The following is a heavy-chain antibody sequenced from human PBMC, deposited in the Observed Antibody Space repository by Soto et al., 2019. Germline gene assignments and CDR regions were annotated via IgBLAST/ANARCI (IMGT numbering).Heavy chain of an antibody. CDR2: ISGSGSNT. J-gene: IGHJ3*02. D-gene: IGHD5-12*01. Sequence: EVQLLESGGGLVQPGGSMRVSCAASGLTFSSYAMSWVRQAPGKGLEWVSGISGSGSNTYYADPVKGRFTFSRDNSRNTLYLQIKSLRAEDTAIYSCAKKARGGYDFWAFDIWGQGTMVTVSS. V-gene: IGHV3-23*01. CDR3: AKKARGGYDFWAFDI. CDR1: GLTFSSYA.